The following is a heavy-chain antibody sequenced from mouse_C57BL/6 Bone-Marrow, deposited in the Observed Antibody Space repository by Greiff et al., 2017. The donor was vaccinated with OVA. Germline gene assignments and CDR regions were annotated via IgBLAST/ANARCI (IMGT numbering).Heavy chain of an antibody. Sequence: QVQLQQPGAELVRPGSSVKLSCKASGYTFTSYWMHWVKQRPIQGLEWIGNIDPSDSETPYNQKFKDKATLTVEKSSSTAYMQLSSVTSEDSAVSYCARWTAQADWGQGTTLTVSS. D-gene: IGHD3-2*02. CDR2: IDPSDSET. J-gene: IGHJ2*01. CDR1: GYTFTSYW. V-gene: IGHV1-52*01. CDR3: ARWTAQAD.